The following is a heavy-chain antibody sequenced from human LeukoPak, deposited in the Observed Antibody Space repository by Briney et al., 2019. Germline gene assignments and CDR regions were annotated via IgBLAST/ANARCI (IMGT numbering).Heavy chain of an antibody. V-gene: IGHV4-34*01. CDR3: TRAVAGNPD. CDR2: INHSGYT. Sequence: SETLSLTCAVSGVAFSNYYWSWVRQSPTKGLEWIGEINHSGYTNYNPSLKRRVTISIDTSKNQFSLMVISVTAADTGVYYCTRAVAGNPDWGQGTLVTVSS. D-gene: IGHD6-19*01. J-gene: IGHJ4*02. CDR1: GVAFSNYY.